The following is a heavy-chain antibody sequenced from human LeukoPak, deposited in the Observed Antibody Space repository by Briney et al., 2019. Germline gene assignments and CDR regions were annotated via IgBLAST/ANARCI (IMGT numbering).Heavy chain of an antibody. J-gene: IGHJ5*02. V-gene: IGHV4-4*02. Sequence: PSGTLSLTCAVSGGSISSSNWWSWGRQPPGRGLEWIGEIYHSGSTNYNPSLKSRVTISVDKSKNQFSLKLSSVTAADTAVYYCARAGDGYNTDWFDLWGQGTLVTVSS. CDR1: GGSISSSNW. D-gene: IGHD5-24*01. CDR3: ARAGDGYNTDWFDL. CDR2: IYHSGST.